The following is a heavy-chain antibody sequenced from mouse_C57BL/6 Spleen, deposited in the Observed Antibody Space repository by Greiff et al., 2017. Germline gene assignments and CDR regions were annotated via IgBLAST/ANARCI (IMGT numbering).Heavy chain of an antibody. J-gene: IGHJ3*01. CDR2: IYPGDGDT. Sequence: VQLQESGAELVKPGASVKISCKASGYAFSSYWMNWVKQRPGKGLEWIGQIYPGDGDTNYNGKFKGKATMTADKSSSTAYMQLSSLTSEDSAVYFCASAYGSSSFAYWGQGTLVTVSA. D-gene: IGHD1-1*01. V-gene: IGHV1-80*01. CDR1: GYAFSSYW. CDR3: ASAYGSSSFAY.